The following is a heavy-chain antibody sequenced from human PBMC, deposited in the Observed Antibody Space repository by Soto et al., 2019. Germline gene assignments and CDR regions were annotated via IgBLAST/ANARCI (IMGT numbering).Heavy chain of an antibody. CDR1: GDSVNSNTVA. D-gene: IGHD3-16*01. CDR3: TRPPMYYDKDHGMDV. J-gene: IGHJ6*02. CDR2: TYYRSKWYY. Sequence: SQTLSLTGVISGDSVNSNTVAWNWIRQSPSRGLEWLGRTYYRSKWYYNYASSVRGRIRVTPDTSKNQFYLQLTSVSPEDTAVYYCTRPPMYYDKDHGMDVWGRGTTVTVSS. V-gene: IGHV6-1*01.